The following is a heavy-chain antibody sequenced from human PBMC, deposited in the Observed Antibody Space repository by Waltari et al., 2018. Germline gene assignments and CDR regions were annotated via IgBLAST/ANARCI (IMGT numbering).Heavy chain of an antibody. CDR2: INHSGST. J-gene: IGHJ4*02. D-gene: IGHD3-10*01. CDR1: GGSFSGYY. CDR3: ARTATYGSGSYYPDY. Sequence: QVQLQQWGAGLMKPSETLSLTCAVYGGSFSGYYWSWIRQPPGKGLEWIGEINHSGSTNYNPSLKSRVTISVDTSKNQFSLKLSSVTAADTAVYYCARTATYGSGSYYPDYWGQGTLVTVSS. V-gene: IGHV4-34*01.